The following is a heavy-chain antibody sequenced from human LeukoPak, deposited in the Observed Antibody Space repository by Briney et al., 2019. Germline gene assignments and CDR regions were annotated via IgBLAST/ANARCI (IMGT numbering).Heavy chain of an antibody. CDR3: ARVQRWFGEEALDI. CDR1: GYTFTGYY. D-gene: IGHD3-10*01. Sequence: ASVKVSCKASGYTFTGYYMHWVRQAPGQGLEWMRWINPNSGGTNYAQKFQGRVTMTRDTSISTAYMELRRLRSDDTAVYYCARVQRWFGEEALDIWGQGTMVTVSS. CDR2: INPNSGGT. V-gene: IGHV1-2*02. J-gene: IGHJ3*02.